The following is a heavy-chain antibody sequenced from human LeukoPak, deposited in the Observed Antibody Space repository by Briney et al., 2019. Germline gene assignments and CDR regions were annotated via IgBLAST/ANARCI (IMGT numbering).Heavy chain of an antibody. CDR2: INTVASYI. CDR1: GFTFSSFS. D-gene: IGHD2-21*01. CDR3: ARLRRNGDSGGFYYYYDS. Sequence: GGSLRLSCAASGFTFSSFSINWVRQAPGNGLEWASSINTVASYIYYADSVRGRFTISRDNAKNSLYLQMNSLRAEDTGVYYCARLRRNGDSGGFYYYYDSWGQGTLVTVSS. V-gene: IGHV3-21*01. J-gene: IGHJ4*02.